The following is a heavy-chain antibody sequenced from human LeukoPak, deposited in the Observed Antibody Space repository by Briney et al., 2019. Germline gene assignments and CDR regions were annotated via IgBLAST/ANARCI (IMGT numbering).Heavy chain of an antibody. CDR2: ISGSGGST. V-gene: IGHV3-23*01. Sequence: GGSLRLSCAASGFTFSSYAMSWVRQVPGKGLEWVSAISGSGGSTYYADSVKGRFTISRDNSKNTLYLQMNSLRAEDTAVYYCANLLSSGWYDYFDYWGQGTLVTVSS. J-gene: IGHJ4*02. CDR1: GFTFSSYA. D-gene: IGHD6-19*01. CDR3: ANLLSSGWYDYFDY.